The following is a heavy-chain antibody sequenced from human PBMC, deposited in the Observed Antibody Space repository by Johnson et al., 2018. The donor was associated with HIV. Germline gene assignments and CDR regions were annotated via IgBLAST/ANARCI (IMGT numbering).Heavy chain of an antibody. CDR3: ARVYSSSSAHAFDI. CDR1: VFTFSNYG. J-gene: IGHJ3*02. Sequence: QMPLVESGGGVVQPGGSLRLSCSASVFTFSNYGMHWVRQAPGQGLEWVALIRHDGSNKYYADSVKGRFTISRDNSKNTLYLQMNSLRAEDTAVYYCARVYSSSSAHAFDIWGQGTMVTVSS. D-gene: IGHD6-6*01. CDR2: IRHDGSNK. V-gene: IGHV3-30*02.